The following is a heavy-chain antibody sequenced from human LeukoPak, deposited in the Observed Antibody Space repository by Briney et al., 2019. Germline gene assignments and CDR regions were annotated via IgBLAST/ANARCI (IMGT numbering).Heavy chain of an antibody. D-gene: IGHD5-18*01. CDR3: ARRSSLHKASRAFDI. J-gene: IGHJ3*02. CDR1: GGSISSYY. CDR2: IYTSGST. V-gene: IGHV4-4*07. Sequence: SETLPLTCTVSGGSISSYYWSWIRQPAGKGLEWIGRIYTSGSTNYNPSLKSRVTMSVDTSKNQFSLKLSSVTAADTAVYYCARRSSLHKASRAFDIWGQGTMVTVSS.